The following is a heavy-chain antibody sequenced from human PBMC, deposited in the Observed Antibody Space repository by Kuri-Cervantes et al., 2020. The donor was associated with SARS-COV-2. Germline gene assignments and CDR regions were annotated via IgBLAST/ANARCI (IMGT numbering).Heavy chain of an antibody. CDR2: IYYSGST. Sequence: SETLSLTCTVSGDSISSGSYYWGWIRQPPGKGLEWIGYIYYSGSTYYNPSLKSRVTISVDTSKHQFSLKLSSVTAADTAVYYCASYHDYATHSFDYWGQGTLVTVSS. J-gene: IGHJ4*02. CDR1: GDSISSGSYY. D-gene: IGHD4-17*01. CDR3: ASYHDYATHSFDY. V-gene: IGHV4-30-4*08.